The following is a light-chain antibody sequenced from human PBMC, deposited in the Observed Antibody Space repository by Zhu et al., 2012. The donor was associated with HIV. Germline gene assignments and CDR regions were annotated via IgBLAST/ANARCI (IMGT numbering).Light chain of an antibody. J-gene: IGKJ1*01. CDR2: GAS. Sequence: IVLTQSPGTLSLSPGDRATLSCRASQMVTSLYLAWYLQNPGQAPRLLIYGASKRATGIPDRFSGGGSGTEFTLTISRLEPEVVLELYYCQQYSRSPWTIGPRDQGRKSN. CDR3: QQYSRSPWT. V-gene: IGKV3-20*01. CDR1: QMVTSLY.